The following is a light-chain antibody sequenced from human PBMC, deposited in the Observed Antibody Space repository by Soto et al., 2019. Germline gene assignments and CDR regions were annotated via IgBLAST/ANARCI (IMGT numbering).Light chain of an antibody. CDR3: SSYTSNSTLV. J-gene: IGLJ1*01. CDR2: EVS. CDR1: SSDVGAYNY. V-gene: IGLV2-14*01. Sequence: QPVLTQPASVSGSPGQSITISCTGTSSDVGAYNYVSWYQQHPGKAPNLMIYEVSNRPSGVSNRFSGSKSGNTASLTISGLQAEDEADYYCSSYTSNSTLVFGTGTKLTVL.